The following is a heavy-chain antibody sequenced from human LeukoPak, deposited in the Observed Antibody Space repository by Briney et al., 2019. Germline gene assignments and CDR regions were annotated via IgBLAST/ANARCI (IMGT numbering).Heavy chain of an antibody. Sequence: ASVKVSCKASGYTFTGYYMHWVRQAPGQGLEWMGWINPNSGGTNYAQKFQGRVTMTRDTSISTAYMELSRLRSDDTAVYYCARSRRTYYYDSSGYSPGDYWGQGTLVTVSS. D-gene: IGHD3-22*01. CDR3: ARSRRTYYYDSSGYSPGDY. CDR1: GYTFTGYY. V-gene: IGHV1-2*02. CDR2: INPNSGGT. J-gene: IGHJ4*02.